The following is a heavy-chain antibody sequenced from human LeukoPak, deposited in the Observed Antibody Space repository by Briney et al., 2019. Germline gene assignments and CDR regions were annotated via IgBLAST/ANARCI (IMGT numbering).Heavy chain of an antibody. J-gene: IGHJ6*03. CDR1: GFTFSSYA. Sequence: PGGSLRLSCAASGFTFSSYAMHWVRQAPGKGLEWVAVISYDGSNKYYADSVKGRFTISRDNSKNTLYLQMNSLRAEDTAVYYCASSSSLYYYYYMDVWGKGTTVTVSS. CDR2: ISYDGSNK. CDR3: ASSSSLYYYYYMDV. D-gene: IGHD6-6*01. V-gene: IGHV3-30*04.